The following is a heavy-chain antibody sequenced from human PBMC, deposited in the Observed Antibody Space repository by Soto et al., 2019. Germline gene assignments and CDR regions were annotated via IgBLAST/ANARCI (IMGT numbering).Heavy chain of an antibody. D-gene: IGHD1-26*01. CDR2: VSAYTRNT. J-gene: IGHJ4*02. CDR3: AREMRGEPLPY. CDR1: GYNFINYG. V-gene: IGHV1-18*04. Sequence: QVQLVQSGAEVKKPGASVKVSCKASGYNFINYGITLVRQSPGQGLAWMGWVSAYTRNTNDAQKSEDRVTMTTATYQTTAYMELRGLRSDDTAVYFCAREMRGEPLPYWGQGTLVTVSS.